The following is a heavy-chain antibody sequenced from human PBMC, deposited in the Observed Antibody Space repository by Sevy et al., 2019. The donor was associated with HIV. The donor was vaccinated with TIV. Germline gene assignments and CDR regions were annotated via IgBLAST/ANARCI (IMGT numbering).Heavy chain of an antibody. CDR2: IRNKADSYTT. CDR3: ATHAGIAAAGRVFDY. CDR1: GFTFSDYY. D-gene: IGHD6-13*01. Sequence: GGSLRLSCAASGFTFSDYYMEWVRQAPGKGLEWVGRIRNKADSYTTEYAASVKGRFTISREDSKNSLYLLMNSLKTGDTAVYYCATHAGIAAAGRVFDYWGQGTLVTVSS. J-gene: IGHJ4*02. V-gene: IGHV3-72*01.